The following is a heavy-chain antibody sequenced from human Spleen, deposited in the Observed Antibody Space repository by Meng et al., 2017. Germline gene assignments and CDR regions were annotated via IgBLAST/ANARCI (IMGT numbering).Heavy chain of an antibody. D-gene: IGHD5-12*01. CDR1: GFRVTDAW. J-gene: IGHJ6*02. CDR3: ARDWRSDYELYYYYGMDV. CDR2: ISTSSTFI. Sequence: GESLKISCVASGFRVTDAWMSWVRQALGKGLEWTSSISTSSTFIHYAVSVKGRFTISRDDAKNSLYLQMNSLRAEDTAVYYCARDWRSDYELYYYYGMDVWGQRTTVTVSS. V-gene: IGHV3-21*01.